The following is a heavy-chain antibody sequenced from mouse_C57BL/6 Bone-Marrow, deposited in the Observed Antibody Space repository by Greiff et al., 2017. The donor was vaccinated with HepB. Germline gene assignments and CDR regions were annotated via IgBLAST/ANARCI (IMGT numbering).Heavy chain of an antibody. Sequence: VQLKESGAELVRPGASVTLSCKASGYTFTDYEMHWVKQTPVHGLEWIGAIDPETGGTAYNQKFKGKAILTADKSSSTAYMELRSLTSEDSAVYYCTRGFYYGSREAWFAYWGQGTLVTVSA. CDR3: TRGFYYGSREAWFAY. J-gene: IGHJ3*01. D-gene: IGHD1-1*01. CDR1: GYTFTDYE. V-gene: IGHV1-15*01. CDR2: IDPETGGT.